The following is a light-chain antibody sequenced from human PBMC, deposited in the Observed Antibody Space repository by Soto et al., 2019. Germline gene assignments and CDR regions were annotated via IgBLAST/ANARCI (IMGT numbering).Light chain of an antibody. CDR3: QQYGTSEII. J-gene: IGKJ5*01. CDR2: DTS. Sequence: IVLTHSPGTLSLSPGERATLSCRASQSLSNSFIAWYQQKPGQAPRLLIYDTSSRATGIPDRFSGSGSGTDFTLTISRLEPEDFSVFYCQQYGTSEIIFGQGTRLEIK. CDR1: QSLSNSF. V-gene: IGKV3-20*01.